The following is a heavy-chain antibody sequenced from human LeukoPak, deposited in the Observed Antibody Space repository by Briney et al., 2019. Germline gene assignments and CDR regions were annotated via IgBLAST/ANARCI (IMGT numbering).Heavy chain of an antibody. CDR1: GFTFSTYG. D-gene: IGHD3-10*01. V-gene: IGHV3-23*01. CDR2: ISDSGIST. CDR3: AKRWGFGEFLED. J-gene: IGHJ4*02. Sequence: GGSLRLSCEASGFTFSTYGMSWVRQAPGKGLEWVSAISDSGISTYYADSVKGRFTISRDNSNNTLYLQMNSLRAEDTAVYYCAKRWGFGEFLEDWGQGTLATVSS.